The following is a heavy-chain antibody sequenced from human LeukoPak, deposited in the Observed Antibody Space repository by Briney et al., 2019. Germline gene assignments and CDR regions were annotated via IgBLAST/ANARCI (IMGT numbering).Heavy chain of an antibody. D-gene: IGHD2-21*01. Sequence: GGSLQISCKGSGSRFTSYWIGGVRQMPGKGLEGMGIIYPGDSDTRYSPSFQGQITLSADKSNNTAYLQWSSLKASDTAMYYCARRGSDNIPRAFQLWGQGTLVTVSS. J-gene: IGHJ1*01. CDR3: ARRGSDNIPRAFQL. CDR1: GSRFTSYW. CDR2: IYPGDSDT. V-gene: IGHV5-51*01.